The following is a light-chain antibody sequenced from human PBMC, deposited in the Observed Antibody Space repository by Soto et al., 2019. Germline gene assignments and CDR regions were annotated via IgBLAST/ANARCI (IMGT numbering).Light chain of an antibody. CDR1: QSISNY. CDR3: QQSFSPLWT. V-gene: IGKV1-39*01. CDR2: AAS. Sequence: IQMTQSPSSQSASVGDRVTITCRASQSISNYLNWYQQKPGKAPKLLIYAASSMQSGVPSRFSGSGSETDFTLTISSLQPDDSATYYCQQSFSPLWTFGQGTKVEV. J-gene: IGKJ1*01.